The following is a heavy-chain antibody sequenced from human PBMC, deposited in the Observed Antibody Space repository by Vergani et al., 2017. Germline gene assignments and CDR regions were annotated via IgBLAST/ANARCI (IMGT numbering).Heavy chain of an antibody. CDR3: ARGYYSGGSCYSVPFDY. D-gene: IGHD2-15*01. Sequence: QLQLQESGSGLVKPSQTLSLTCAVSGGSISSGGYSWSWIRQPPGKGLEWIGYIYHSGSTYYNPSLKSLVTISVDRSKNQFSLKLCSVTAAATAAYYCARGYYSGGSCYSVPFDYWGRGTLIVVSA. CDR2: IYHSGST. V-gene: IGHV4-30-2*01. J-gene: IGHJ4*02. CDR1: GGSISSGGYS.